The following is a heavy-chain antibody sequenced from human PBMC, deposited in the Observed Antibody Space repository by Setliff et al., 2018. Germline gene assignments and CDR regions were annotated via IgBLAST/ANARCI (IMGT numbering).Heavy chain of an antibody. V-gene: IGHV4-39*01. Sequence: SETLSLTCTVSGGSISSSGYYWSWIRQPPGKGLEWIGNIYYSGRTYYNPSLKSRVTISVDTSRNQFSLKLTSVTAADTAVYYCAKITGMVGATPYYFDYWGQGTLVTVSS. D-gene: IGHD1-26*01. CDR2: IYYSGRT. J-gene: IGHJ4*02. CDR1: GGSISSSGYY. CDR3: AKITGMVGATPYYFDY.